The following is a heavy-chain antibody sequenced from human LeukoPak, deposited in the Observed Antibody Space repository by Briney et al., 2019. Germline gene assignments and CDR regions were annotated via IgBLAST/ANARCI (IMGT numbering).Heavy chain of an antibody. CDR2: ISSSGSTI. CDR1: GFTFSSYE. D-gene: IGHD3-10*01. J-gene: IGHJ4*02. Sequence: GGSLRLSCAASGFTFSSYEMNWVRQAPGKGLEWVSYISSSGSTIYYADSVKGRFTISRDNAKNSLYLQMNSLRAEDTAVYYCASLWFGEKSFDYWGQGTLVTVSS. V-gene: IGHV3-48*03. CDR3: ASLWFGEKSFDY.